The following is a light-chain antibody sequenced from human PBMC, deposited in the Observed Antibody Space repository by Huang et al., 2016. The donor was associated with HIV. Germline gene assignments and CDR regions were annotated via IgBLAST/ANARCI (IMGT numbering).Light chain of an antibody. J-gene: IGKJ2*01. CDR1: ETVTSGY. CDR2: VSS. Sequence: EIVLTQSPGTLSLSPGERATLSCRASETVTSGYLAWSQQKPGQAPRLLIFVSSTRATGIPYRCTGSGSGTDFTLTITRLEREDFAMYYCQQYGGSPRTFGQGTKLELK. V-gene: IGKV3-20*01. CDR3: QQYGGSPRT.